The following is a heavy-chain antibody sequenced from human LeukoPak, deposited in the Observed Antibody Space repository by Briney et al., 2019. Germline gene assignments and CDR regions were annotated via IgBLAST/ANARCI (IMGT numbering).Heavy chain of an antibody. V-gene: IGHV3-21*01. J-gene: IGHJ4*02. CDR3: ARDYGDYSYY. CDR2: ITSRSYI. CDR1: GFTFSTYT. D-gene: IGHD4-17*01. Sequence: GGSLRLSCAASGFTFSTYTMNWVRRAPGKGLEWVSSITSRSYIYYADSLKGRFTISRDNAKNSLYLQMNSLRAEDTAVYYCARDYGDYSYYWGQGTLVTVSS.